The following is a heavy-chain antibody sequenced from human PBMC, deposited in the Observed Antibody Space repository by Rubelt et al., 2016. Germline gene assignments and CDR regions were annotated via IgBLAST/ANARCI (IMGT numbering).Heavy chain of an antibody. J-gene: IGHJ6*02. CDR2: IYSSGIT. CDR3: AGGSGGGCYYDYDGMGV. Sequence: QLQLQESGPGLVKPSETLSLTCSVSGGSISSSNYYWGWIRQPPGKGLEWIGSIYSSGITNYNPSLRSRVTMSVDTPKNQSSLRLSLVTAPDTAWYYCAGGSGGGCYYDYDGMGVWCRGTTVTVSS. V-gene: IGHV4-39*07. D-gene: IGHD2-15*01. CDR1: GGSISSSNYY.